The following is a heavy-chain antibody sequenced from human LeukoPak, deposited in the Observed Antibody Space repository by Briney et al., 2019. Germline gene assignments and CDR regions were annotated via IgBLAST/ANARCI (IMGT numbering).Heavy chain of an antibody. CDR3: ARGPDWLLYSDAFDI. J-gene: IGHJ3*02. D-gene: IGHD3/OR15-3a*01. CDR2: ISYDGTNK. V-gene: IGHV3-30*14. CDR1: GFTFSSYA. Sequence: QPGRSLRLSCAASGFTFSSYAMHWVRQAPGKGLEWVTIISYDGTNKYYADSVKGRFTISRDNSKNTLYLQMGSLRAEDMAVYYCARGPDWLLYSDAFDIWGQGTMVTVSS.